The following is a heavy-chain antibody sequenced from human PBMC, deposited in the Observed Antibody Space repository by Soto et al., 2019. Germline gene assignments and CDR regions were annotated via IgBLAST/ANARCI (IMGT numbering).Heavy chain of an antibody. J-gene: IGHJ4*02. D-gene: IGHD4-17*01. CDR2: ISYDGSNK. Sequence: QVQLVESGGGVVQPGRSLRLSCAASGFTFSSYGMHWVRQAPGKGLEWVAVISYDGSNKYYADSVKGRFTISRDNSKNTLYLQMNSLRAEDTAVYYCAKADYDRGGFDYWGQGTLVTVSS. V-gene: IGHV3-30*18. CDR1: GFTFSSYG. CDR3: AKADYDRGGFDY.